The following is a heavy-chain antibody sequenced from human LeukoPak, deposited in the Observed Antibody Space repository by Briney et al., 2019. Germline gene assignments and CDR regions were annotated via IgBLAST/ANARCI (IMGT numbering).Heavy chain of an antibody. CDR2: IIPILGIA. Sequence: SVKVSCKASGGTFSSYAISWVRQAPGQGLEWMGRIIPILGIANYAQKFQGRVTITADKSTSTAYMELSSLRSEDTAVYYCARDHPPIAAAINWFDPWGQGTLVTVSS. V-gene: IGHV1-69*04. CDR3: ARDHPPIAAAINWFDP. CDR1: GGTFSSYA. J-gene: IGHJ5*02. D-gene: IGHD6-13*01.